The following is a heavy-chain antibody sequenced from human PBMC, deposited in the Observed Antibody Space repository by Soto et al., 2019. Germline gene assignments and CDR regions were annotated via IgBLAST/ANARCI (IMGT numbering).Heavy chain of an antibody. D-gene: IGHD2-2*01. CDR3: ARVYCSSTSCNSYYYYMDV. Sequence: GGSLRLSCAASGFTVSSNYMSWVRQAPGKGLEWVSVIYGGGSTYYEDAVMGRLTISRDNSKNTLYLQMSSLRAEDTAVYYCARVYCSSTSCNSYYYYMDVWGKGTTVTVSS. CDR1: GFTVSSNY. V-gene: IGHV3-66*01. CDR2: IYGGGST. J-gene: IGHJ6*03.